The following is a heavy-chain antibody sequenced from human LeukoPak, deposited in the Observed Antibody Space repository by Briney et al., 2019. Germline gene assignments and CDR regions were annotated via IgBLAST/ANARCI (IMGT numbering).Heavy chain of an antibody. CDR3: ARDGFVRGSDGYYYYMDV. CDR2: IYYSGST. V-gene: IGHV4-39*07. CDR1: GGSISSSSYY. J-gene: IGHJ6*03. D-gene: IGHD1-26*01. Sequence: SETLSLTCTVSGGSISSSSYYWGWIRQPPGKGLEWIGSIYYSGSTNYNPSLKSRVTISVDTSKNQFSLKLSSVTAADTAVYYCARDGFVRGSDGYYYYMDVWGKGTTVTVSS.